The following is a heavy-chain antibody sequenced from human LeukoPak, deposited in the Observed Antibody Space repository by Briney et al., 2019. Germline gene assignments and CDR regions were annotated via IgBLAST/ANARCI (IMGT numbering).Heavy chain of an antibody. Sequence: GASLRLSCAASGFTFSNYAMSWVRQAPGKGLEWVAVIWYDGSNKYYADSVKGRFTISRDNSKNTLYLQMNSLRAEDTAVYYCARDISPDIPDGMDVWGKGTTVTVSS. J-gene: IGHJ6*04. CDR3: ARDISPDIPDGMDV. CDR2: IWYDGSNK. D-gene: IGHD3-9*01. CDR1: GFTFSNYA. V-gene: IGHV3-33*08.